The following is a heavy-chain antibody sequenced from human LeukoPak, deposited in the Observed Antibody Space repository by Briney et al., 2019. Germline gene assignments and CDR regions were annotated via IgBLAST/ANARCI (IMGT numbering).Heavy chain of an antibody. D-gene: IGHD6-13*01. V-gene: IGHV1-69*04. CDR3: ARAPLAAAAGTDY. Sequence: SVKVSRKASGGTFSSYAISWVRQAPGQGLEWMGRIIPILGIANYAQKFQGRVTITADKSTSTAYMELSSLRSEDTAVYYCARAPLAAAAGTDYWGQGTLVTVSS. CDR2: IIPILGIA. J-gene: IGHJ4*02. CDR1: GGTFSSYA.